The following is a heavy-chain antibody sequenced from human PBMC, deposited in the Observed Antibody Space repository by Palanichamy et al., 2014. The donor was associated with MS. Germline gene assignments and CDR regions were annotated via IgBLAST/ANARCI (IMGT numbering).Heavy chain of an antibody. Sequence: QVHLVESGGGVVQPGKSPRLSCVASGFSFSSYAMHWVRQAPGKGLDWVAVLSLDGRDAVYADSVKGRFTVSRDNNKSTLFLQMNSIRREDTAVYYCARRLGGTRDYNDYSYYYYYSLDVWGRGTAVAVSS. CDR3: ARRLGGTRDYNDYSYYYYYSLDV. CDR1: GFSFSSYA. D-gene: IGHD4-11*01. CDR2: LSLDGRDA. J-gene: IGHJ6*02. V-gene: IGHV3-30*04.